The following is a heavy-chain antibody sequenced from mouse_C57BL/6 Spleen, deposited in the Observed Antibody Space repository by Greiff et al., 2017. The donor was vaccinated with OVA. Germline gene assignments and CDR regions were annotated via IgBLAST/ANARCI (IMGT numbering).Heavy chain of an antibody. V-gene: IGHV5-17*01. CDR1: GFTFSDYG. D-gene: IGHD2-10*01. Sequence: EVKLVESGGGLVKPGGSLKLSCAASGFTFSDYGMHWVRQAPEKGLEWVAYISSGSSTIYYADTVTGRFTISRDNAKNTLFLQMTSLRSEDTAMYYCEAYRYAMDDWGQGTSVTVSS. CDR2: ISSGSSTI. CDR3: EAYRYAMDD. J-gene: IGHJ4*01.